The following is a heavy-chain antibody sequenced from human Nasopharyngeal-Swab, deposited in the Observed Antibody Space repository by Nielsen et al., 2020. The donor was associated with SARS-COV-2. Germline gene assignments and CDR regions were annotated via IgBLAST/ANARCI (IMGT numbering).Heavy chain of an antibody. Sequence: GESLKISCAASGFTFSSIAMHWVRQAPGKGLEWVAVLSNDGSNKYYADSVEGRFTISRDNSKSTLYLQMNSLKTEDTAVYYCTRPYYGDLGHYWGQGTLVTVSS. J-gene: IGHJ4*02. CDR1: GFTFSSIA. CDR3: TRPYYGDLGHY. D-gene: IGHD4-17*01. CDR2: LSNDGSNK. V-gene: IGHV3-30-3*01.